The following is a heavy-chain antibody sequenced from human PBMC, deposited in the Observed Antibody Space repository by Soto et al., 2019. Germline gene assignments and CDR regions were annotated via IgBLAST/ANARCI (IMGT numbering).Heavy chain of an antibody. CDR2: ISYDGRVK. V-gene: IGHV3-30*14. J-gene: IGHJ6*02. CDR1: GFTFSDYP. Sequence: GGSLRLSCAASGFTFSDYPMHWVRQAPGKGLEWVAVISYDGRVKYYVDSVKGRFTISRENAMNSLYLQMNGLRAEDTAVYYCVRDPAGHGMDVWGPGTTVTVSS. CDR3: VRDPAGHGMDV.